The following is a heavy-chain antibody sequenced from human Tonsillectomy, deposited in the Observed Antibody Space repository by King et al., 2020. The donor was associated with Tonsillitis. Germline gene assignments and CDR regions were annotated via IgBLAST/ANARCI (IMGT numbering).Heavy chain of an antibody. Sequence: EQLVQSGAEVKEPGASLKVSCKASGYSFTNYYMHWVRQAPGQRLEWMGLINPSGTGTGYAQNFQGRITITRDMSTGTDYMELSSLRSDDTAVYYCAREGGSFRHFDLWGRGTLVTVSS. CDR3: AREGGSFRHFDL. D-gene: IGHD2/OR15-2a*01. CDR2: INPSGTGT. V-gene: IGHV1-46*01. J-gene: IGHJ2*01. CDR1: GYSFTNYY.